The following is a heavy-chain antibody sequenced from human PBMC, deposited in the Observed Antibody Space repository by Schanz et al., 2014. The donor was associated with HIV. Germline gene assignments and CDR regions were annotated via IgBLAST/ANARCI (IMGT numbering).Heavy chain of an antibody. CDR3: ARDRTYDFWSGYLDT. J-gene: IGHJ5*01. CDR2: INPGSGET. V-gene: IGHV1-46*01. CDR1: AYSFSGYY. Sequence: QVQLVQSGAEVRKPGASVTVSCKASAYSFSGYYIHWVRQAPGQGLEWLGVINPGSGETTFAQNFQGRVRLTRDTFANIVYMEVSSLRFEDTAVYFCARDRTYDFWSGYLDTWGQGTQVIVSS. D-gene: IGHD3-3*01.